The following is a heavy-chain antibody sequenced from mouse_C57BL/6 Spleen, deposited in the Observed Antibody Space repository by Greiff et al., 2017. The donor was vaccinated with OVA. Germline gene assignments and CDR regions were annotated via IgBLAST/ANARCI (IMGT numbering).Heavy chain of an antibody. CDR1: GFSLTSYG. D-gene: IGHD1-1*01. Sequence: QVQLKESGPGLVQPSQSLSITCTVSGFSLTSYGVHWVRQSPGKGLEWLGVIWSGGSTDSNAAFISRLSISKDNSKSQVFFKMNSLQADDTAIYYCARNSDYYGSSYDWYFDVWGTGTTVTVSS. V-gene: IGHV2-2*01. CDR2: IWSGGST. J-gene: IGHJ1*03. CDR3: ARNSDYYGSSYDWYFDV.